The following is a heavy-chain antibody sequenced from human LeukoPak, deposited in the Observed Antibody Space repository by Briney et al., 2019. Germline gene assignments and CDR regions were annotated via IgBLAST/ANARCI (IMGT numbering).Heavy chain of an antibody. V-gene: IGHV3-23*01. CDR3: AKRVSGTTFY. CDR2: ISGSGATT. CDR1: GFTFSSYA. Sequence: GGSLRLSCAASGFTFSSYAMSWVRQAPGKGLEWVSAISGSGATTYYADSVKGRFTISRDNSKNTLYLHMNSLRAEDTAVYYCAKRVSGTTFYWGQGTLVTVSS. D-gene: IGHD1-1*01. J-gene: IGHJ4*02.